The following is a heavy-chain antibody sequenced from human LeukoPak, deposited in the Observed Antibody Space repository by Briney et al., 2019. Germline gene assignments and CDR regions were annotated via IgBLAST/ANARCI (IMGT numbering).Heavy chain of an antibody. CDR3: ARDRGSYYRSWFDP. Sequence: ASVKVSYKASGYTFTSYGISWVRQAPGQGLEWMGWISAYNGNTNYAQKLQGRVTMTTDTSTSTAYMELRSLRSDDTAVYYCARDRGSYYRSWFDPWGQGTLVTVSS. CDR1: GYTFTSYG. D-gene: IGHD1-26*01. CDR2: ISAYNGNT. J-gene: IGHJ5*02. V-gene: IGHV1-18*01.